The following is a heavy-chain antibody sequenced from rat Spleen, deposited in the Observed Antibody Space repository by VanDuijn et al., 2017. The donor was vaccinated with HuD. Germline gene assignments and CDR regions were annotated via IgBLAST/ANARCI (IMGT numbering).Heavy chain of an antibody. CDR1: GFTFSNYY. V-gene: IGHV5-7*01. Sequence: EVQLVESGGGLVQPGRSLKLSCAASGFTFSNYYMAWVRQAPRKGLKWVATVSYDGGNTYYRDSVKGRFTISRDNAKSTLYLQMDSLRSEDTATYYCAREAGVPFHYFDSWGQGTLVTVSS. J-gene: IGHJ3*01. CDR2: VSYDGGNT. D-gene: IGHD4-4*01. CDR3: AREAGVPFHYFDS.